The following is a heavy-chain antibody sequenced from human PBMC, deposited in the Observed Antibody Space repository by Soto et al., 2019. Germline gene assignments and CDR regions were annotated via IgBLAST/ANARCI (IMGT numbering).Heavy chain of an antibody. Sequence: SETLSLTCAVYGGSFSGYYWSWIRQPPGKGLEWIGEINHSGSTNYNPSLKSRVTISVDTSKNQFSLKLSSVTAADTAVYYCASRPWGYCSGGSCYPSRFDYWGQGTLVTVS. D-gene: IGHD2-15*01. CDR1: GGSFSGYY. CDR3: ASRPWGYCSGGSCYPSRFDY. V-gene: IGHV4-34*01. CDR2: INHSGST. J-gene: IGHJ4*02.